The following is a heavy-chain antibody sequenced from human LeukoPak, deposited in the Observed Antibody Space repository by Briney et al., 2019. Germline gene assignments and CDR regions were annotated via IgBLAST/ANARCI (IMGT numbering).Heavy chain of an antibody. CDR3: AKGMSLIVVVITAGAFDI. V-gene: IGHV3-7*05. Sequence: GGSLRLSCAASGFTVSTNYMSWDRQAPGQGLEWVANIKHDGTEKYYVDSVKGRFTLSRDNSKNTLYLQMNSLRAEDTAIYYCAKGMSLIVVVITAGAFDIWGQGTMVTVSS. D-gene: IGHD3-22*01. CDR2: IKHDGTEK. J-gene: IGHJ3*02. CDR1: GFTVSTNY.